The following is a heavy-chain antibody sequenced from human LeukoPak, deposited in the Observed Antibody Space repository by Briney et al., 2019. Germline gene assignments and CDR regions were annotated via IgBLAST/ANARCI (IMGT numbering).Heavy chain of an antibody. J-gene: IGHJ4*02. Sequence: PGGSLRLSCAASGFTFSSNYMSWIRQAPGKGLEWVSVIYSGGGTYYSGSVTGRFTISRDNSKNTLYLQMNSLRAEDTAVYYCARDDGSSPYDYWGQGTLVTVSS. CDR2: IYSGGGT. D-gene: IGHD6-6*01. CDR1: GFTFSSNY. V-gene: IGHV3-66*02. CDR3: ARDDGSSPYDY.